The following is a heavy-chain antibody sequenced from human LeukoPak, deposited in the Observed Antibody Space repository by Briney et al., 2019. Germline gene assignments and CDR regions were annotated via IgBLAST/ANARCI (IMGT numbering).Heavy chain of an antibody. J-gene: IGHJ4*02. CDR2: ISSSSSTI. CDR1: GFTFSSYS. CDR3: ARDRRITR. V-gene: IGHV3-48*01. Sequence: AGGSLRLSCAASGFTFSSYSMNWVRQAPGKGLEWVSYISSSSSTIYYADSVKGRFTISRDNAKNSLYLQMNSLRAEDTAVYYCARDRRITRWGQGTLVTVSS. D-gene: IGHD1-20*01.